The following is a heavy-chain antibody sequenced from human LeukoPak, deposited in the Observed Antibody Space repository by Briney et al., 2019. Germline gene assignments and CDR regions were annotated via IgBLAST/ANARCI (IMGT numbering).Heavy chain of an antibody. J-gene: IGHJ6*03. D-gene: IGHD3-22*01. CDR2: INHSGST. CDR3: AIGYYYDSSGYRYYYYYYYMDV. CDR1: GGSFSGYY. Sequence: SETLSLTCAVYGGSFSGYYWSWIRQPPGKGLEWIGEINHSGSTNYNPSLKSRVTISVDTSKNQFSLKLSSVTAADTAVYYCAIGYYYDSSGYRYYYYYYYMDVWGKGTTVTVSS. V-gene: IGHV4-34*01.